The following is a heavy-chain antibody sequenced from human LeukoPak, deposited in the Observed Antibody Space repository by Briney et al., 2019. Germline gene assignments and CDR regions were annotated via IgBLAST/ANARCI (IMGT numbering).Heavy chain of an antibody. CDR1: GFTFTSSA. CDR2: IVVGSGNT. D-gene: IGHD2-2*01. Sequence: SVKVSCKASGFTFTSSAMQLVRQARGQRLEWIGWIVVGSGNTNYAQKFQERVTITRDMSTSTAYMELSSLRSEDTAVYYCAAAGGVPAVAADWGQGTLVTVSS. J-gene: IGHJ4*02. CDR3: AAAGGVPAVAAD. V-gene: IGHV1-58*02.